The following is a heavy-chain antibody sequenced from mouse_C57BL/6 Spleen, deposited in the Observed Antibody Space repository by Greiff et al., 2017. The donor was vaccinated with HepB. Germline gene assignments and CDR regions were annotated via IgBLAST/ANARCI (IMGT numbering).Heavy chain of an antibody. Sequence: EVQRVESGAELVRPGASVKLSCTASGFNIKDDYMHWVKQRPEQGLEWIGWIDPENGDTEYASKFQGKATITADTSSNTAYLQLSSLTSEDTAVYYCTRGGYYLGYWGQGTTLTVSS. CDR3: TRGGYYLGY. D-gene: IGHD1-1*02. CDR2: IDPENGDT. J-gene: IGHJ2*01. CDR1: GFNIKDDY. V-gene: IGHV14-4*01.